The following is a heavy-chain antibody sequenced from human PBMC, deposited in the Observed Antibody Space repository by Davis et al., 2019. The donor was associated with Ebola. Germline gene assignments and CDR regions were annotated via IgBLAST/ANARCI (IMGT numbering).Heavy chain of an antibody. CDR3: ARGPLLWVYYGMDV. CDR2: ISHSGSS. CDR1: GGSISSYNSY. D-gene: IGHD2-15*01. Sequence: MPSETLSLTCTVSGGSISSYNSYWGWIRQPPRKGLEWIGTISHSGSSYYNPSLKSRVTISVDTFKNQFSLRLTSVTAADTAVYYCARGPLLWVYYGMDVWGQGTTVTVSS. V-gene: IGHV4-39*01. J-gene: IGHJ6*02.